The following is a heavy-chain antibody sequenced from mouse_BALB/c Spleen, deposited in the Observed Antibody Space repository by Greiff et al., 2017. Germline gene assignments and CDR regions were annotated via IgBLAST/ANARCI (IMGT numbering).Heavy chain of an antibody. CDR1: GYAFTNYF. V-gene: IGHV1-54*01. CDR2: INPGSGGT. J-gene: IGHJ1*01. D-gene: IGHD1-1*01. Sequence: QVQLQQSGAELVRPGTSVKVSCKASGYAFTNYFIEWVKQRPGQGLEWIGVINPGSGGTNYNEKFKGKATLTADKSSSTAYMQLSSLTSDDSAVYFCAKGNYYGSSYDWYFDVWGAGTTVTVSS. CDR3: AKGNYYGSSYDWYFDV.